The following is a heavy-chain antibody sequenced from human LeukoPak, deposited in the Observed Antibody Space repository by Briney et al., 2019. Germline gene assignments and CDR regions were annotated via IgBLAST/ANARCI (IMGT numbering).Heavy chain of an antibody. Sequence: PSETLSLTCAVYGGSFIGYYWSWIRQPPGKGLEWIGEINHSGSTNYNPSLKSRVTISVDTSKNQFSLKLSSVTAADTAVYYCARERNIVVVPAAGYGMDVWGQGTTVTVSS. J-gene: IGHJ6*02. CDR1: GGSFIGYY. CDR2: INHSGST. D-gene: IGHD2-2*01. V-gene: IGHV4-34*01. CDR3: ARERNIVVVPAAGYGMDV.